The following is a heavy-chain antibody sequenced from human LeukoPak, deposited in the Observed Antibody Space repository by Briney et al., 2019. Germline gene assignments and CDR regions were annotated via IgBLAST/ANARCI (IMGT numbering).Heavy chain of an antibody. D-gene: IGHD2-2*01. CDR2: ISSSSGTI. CDR1: GFTFSSYS. CDR3: ARDMGYCSGTCLIDY. V-gene: IGHV3-48*01. J-gene: IGHJ4*02. Sequence: PGGSLRLSCAASGFTFSSYSMNWVRQAPGKGLEWVSYISSSSGTIYYADSVKGRFTISRDNAKNSLYLQMNSLRAEDTAVYYCARDMGYCSGTCLIDYWGQGTLVTVSS.